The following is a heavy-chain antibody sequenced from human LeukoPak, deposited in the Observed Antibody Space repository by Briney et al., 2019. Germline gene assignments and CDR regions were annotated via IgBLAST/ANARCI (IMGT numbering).Heavy chain of an antibody. V-gene: IGHV1-8*01. CDR3: ARAQTITGYYYYYYGMDV. Sequence: VASVTVSCKASGYTFTSYDINWVRQAPGQGLEWMGWMNPNSGNTGYAQKFQGRVTMTRNTSISTAYMELSSLRSEDTAVYYCARAQTITGYYYYYYGMDVWGQGTTVTVSS. CDR1: GYTFTSYD. D-gene: IGHD3-3*01. J-gene: IGHJ6*02. CDR2: MNPNSGNT.